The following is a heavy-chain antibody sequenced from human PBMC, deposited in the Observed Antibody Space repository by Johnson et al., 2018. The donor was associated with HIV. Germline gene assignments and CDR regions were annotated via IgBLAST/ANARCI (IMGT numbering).Heavy chain of an antibody. J-gene: IGHJ3*02. Sequence: EVQLVESGGGLVHPGGSLRLSCAASGFTVSTNYMSWVRQAPGKGLEWVSLIYSGGITYYADSVKGRFTISKDNSRNTLFLHMNSLRADDTAVYYCAIGRGEFPRHAFDIWGQGTMVTVSS. CDR1: GFTVSTNY. CDR3: AIGRGEFPRHAFDI. D-gene: IGHD3-10*01. V-gene: IGHV3-66*01. CDR2: IYSGGIT.